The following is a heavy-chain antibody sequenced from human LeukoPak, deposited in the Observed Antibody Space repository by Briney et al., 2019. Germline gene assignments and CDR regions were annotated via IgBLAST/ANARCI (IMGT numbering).Heavy chain of an antibody. V-gene: IGHV3-23*01. CDR1: GFTFSSYT. Sequence: GGSLRLSCAASGFTFSSYTMSWVRQAPGKGLEWISPISASSAGTFYADSVKGRFTISRDNTKNTLYLQMNSLRAEDTAVYCCAKMGAVTTHYYSSFMAVGGKGTTVTVYS. CDR2: ISASSAGT. J-gene: IGHJ6*03. D-gene: IGHD4-17*01. CDR3: AKMGAVTTHYYSSFMAV.